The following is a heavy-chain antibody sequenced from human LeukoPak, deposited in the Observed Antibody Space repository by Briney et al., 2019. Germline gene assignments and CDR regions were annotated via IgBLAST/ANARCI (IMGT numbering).Heavy chain of an antibody. CDR3: ARDRWTTVTTSRYSGVDV. Sequence: GGSLRLSCAASGFTFSSYSMNWVRQAPGKGLEWVSSISSSSSYIYYADSVKGRFTISRDNDKNSLYLQMNSLRDEDTAVYYCARDRWTTVTTSRYSGVDVWGQGTTVTVSS. V-gene: IGHV3-21*01. CDR1: GFTFSSYS. D-gene: IGHD4-17*01. J-gene: IGHJ6*02. CDR2: ISSSSSYI.